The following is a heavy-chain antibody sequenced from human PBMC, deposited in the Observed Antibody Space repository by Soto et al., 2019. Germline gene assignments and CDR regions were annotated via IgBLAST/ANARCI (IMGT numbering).Heavy chain of an antibody. CDR2: VSGSGDTT. Sequence: GGSLRLSCAASGFTFSSYTMSWVRQPPGKGLEWISAVSGSGDTTYYADSVKGRFTISRDNSRNTLYLQMNSLRVEDTAVYYCARDYDKFDSWGQGTLVTVSS. D-gene: IGHD3-9*01. CDR1: GFTFSSYT. CDR3: ARDYDKFDS. V-gene: IGHV3-23*01. J-gene: IGHJ5*01.